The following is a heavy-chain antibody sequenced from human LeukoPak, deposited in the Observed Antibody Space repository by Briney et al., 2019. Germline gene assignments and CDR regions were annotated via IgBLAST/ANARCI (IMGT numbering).Heavy chain of an antibody. CDR3: ATGAKSGYEY. V-gene: IGHV3-74*01. J-gene: IGHJ4*02. CDR1: GFSFSAYW. D-gene: IGHD5-12*01. CDR2: IKSDERTT. Sequence: GGSLRLSCAASGFSFSAYWMHWVRQVPGKGPVWVSFIKSDERTTNYADSVKGRFTISRDNARNTVDLQMNNLRADDTAVYYCATGAKSGYEYWGQGTLVTVSS.